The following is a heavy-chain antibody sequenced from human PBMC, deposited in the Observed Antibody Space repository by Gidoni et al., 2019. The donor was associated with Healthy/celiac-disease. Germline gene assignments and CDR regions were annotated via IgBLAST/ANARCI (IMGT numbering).Heavy chain of an antibody. Sequence: EVQLLESGGGLVQPGGSLRLSCAASGFTFSSYAMSWVRQAPGKGLEWVSAISGSGGSTYYADSVKGRFTISRDNSKNTLYLQMNSLRAEDTAVYYCAKDHGGYYDSSGYYFGYFDYWGQGTLVTVSS. CDR1: GFTFSSYA. CDR3: AKDHGGYYDSSGYYFGYFDY. CDR2: ISGSGGST. D-gene: IGHD3-22*01. V-gene: IGHV3-23*01. J-gene: IGHJ4*02.